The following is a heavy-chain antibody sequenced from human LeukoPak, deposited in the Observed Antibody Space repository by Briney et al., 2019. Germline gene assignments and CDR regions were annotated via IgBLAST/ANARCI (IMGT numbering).Heavy chain of an antibody. CDR2: ISAYNGNT. D-gene: IGHD2-2*01. Sequence: ASVKVSCKPSGYTFASYGISWVRQAPGQGLEWMGWISAYNGNTNYAQKLQGRVTMPTDTSTSTAYMELRSLRSDVTAVYYCARDRGALYCSSTSCYFTGNWFDPWGKGTLVTVSS. V-gene: IGHV1-18*01. CDR1: GYTFASYG. J-gene: IGHJ5*02. CDR3: ARDRGALYCSSTSCYFTGNWFDP.